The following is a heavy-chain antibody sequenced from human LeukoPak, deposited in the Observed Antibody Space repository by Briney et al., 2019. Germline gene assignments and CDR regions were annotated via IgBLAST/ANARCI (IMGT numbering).Heavy chain of an antibody. D-gene: IGHD2-8*01. J-gene: IGHJ4*02. CDR1: GFTLSSYA. V-gene: IGHV3-23*01. CDR3: AKDLGYCTNGVCFGLDY. CDR2: ISGSGGST. Sequence: PGGSLRLSCAASGFTLSSYAMSWVRQAPGKGLEWVSAISGSGGSTYYADSVKGRFTISRDNSKNTLYLQMNSLRAEDTAVYYCAKDLGYCTNGVCFGLDYWGQGTLVTVSS.